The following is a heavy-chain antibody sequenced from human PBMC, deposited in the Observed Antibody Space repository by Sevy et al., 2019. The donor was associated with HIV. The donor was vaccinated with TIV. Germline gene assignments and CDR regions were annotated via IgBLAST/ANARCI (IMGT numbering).Heavy chain of an antibody. CDR2: ISYDGSIK. D-gene: IGHD6-19*01. J-gene: IGHJ5*02. V-gene: IGHV3-30*04. CDR3: ARDLGQEQWLVRGNWLDP. CDR1: GFTFSSYA. Sequence: GGSLRLSCAASGFTFSSYAMHWVRQAPGKGLEWVSAISYDGSIKYYADSVKGRFTISRDNSKNTLYLQMNSLRPEDTAVYYWARDLGQEQWLVRGNWLDPWGQGTLVTVSS.